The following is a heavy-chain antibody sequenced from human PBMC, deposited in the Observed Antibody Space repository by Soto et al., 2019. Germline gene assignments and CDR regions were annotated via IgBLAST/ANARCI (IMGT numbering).Heavy chain of an antibody. D-gene: IGHD2-15*01. Sequence: PGGSLRLSCTASGFTFGDYAMSWFRQAPGKGLEWVGFIRSKAYGGTTEYAASVKGRFTISRDDSKSIAYLQMNSLKTEDTAVYYCAKDLTRWRGSRGSFDYWGQGTLVTVSS. CDR3: AKDLTRWRGSRGSFDY. CDR1: GFTFGDYA. J-gene: IGHJ4*02. V-gene: IGHV3-49*03. CDR2: IRSKAYGGTT.